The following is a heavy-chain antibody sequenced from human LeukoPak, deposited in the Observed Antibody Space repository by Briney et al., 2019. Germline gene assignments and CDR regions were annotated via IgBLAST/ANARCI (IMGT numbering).Heavy chain of an antibody. V-gene: IGHV1-2*06. CDR1: GYTFTGYY. CDR3: AREPYCSGGSCYSAFDY. J-gene: IGHJ4*02. CDR2: INPNSGGT. Sequence: GASVKVSCKAFGYTFTGYYMHWVRQAPGQGLEWIGRINPNSGGTNYAQKFQGRVTMTRDTSISTAYMELSRLRSDDTAVYYCAREPYCSGGSCYSAFDYWGPGTLVTVSS. D-gene: IGHD2-15*01.